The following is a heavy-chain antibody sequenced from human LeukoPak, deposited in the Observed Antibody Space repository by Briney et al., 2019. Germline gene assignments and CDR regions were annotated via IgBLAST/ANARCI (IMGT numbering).Heavy chain of an antibody. CDR1: GGSISSSNW. CDR3: AREKGSSGYYSHYIDY. CDR2: IYHSGST. D-gene: IGHD3-22*01. V-gene: IGHV4-4*02. J-gene: IGHJ4*02. Sequence: PSETLSLTCAVSGGSISSSNWWSWVRQPPGKGLEWIGEIYHSGSTNYNPSLKSRVTISVDKSKNQFSLKLSSVTAADTAVYYCAREKGSSGYYSHYIDYWGQGTLVTVSS.